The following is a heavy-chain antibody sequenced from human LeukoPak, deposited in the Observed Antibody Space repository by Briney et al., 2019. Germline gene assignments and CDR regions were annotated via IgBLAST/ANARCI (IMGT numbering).Heavy chain of an antibody. V-gene: IGHV3-21*01. Sequence: GGSLRLSCAASGFTFSSQSMNWVRQAPGKGLEWVSSISSSSSYIYYADSVKGRFTISRDNAKNTLYLQMNSLRAEDTAVYYCARSGWSLANWFDPWGQGTLVTVSS. CDR2: ISSSSSYI. D-gene: IGHD6-19*01. J-gene: IGHJ5*02. CDR1: GFTFSSQS. CDR3: ARSGWSLANWFDP.